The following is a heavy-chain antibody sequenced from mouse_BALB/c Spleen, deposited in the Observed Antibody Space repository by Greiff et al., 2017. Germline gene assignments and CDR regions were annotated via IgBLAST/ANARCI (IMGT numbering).Heavy chain of an antibody. D-gene: IGHD1-1*01. CDR2: ISYSGST. Sequence: VQLKQSGPGLVKPSQSLSLTCTVTGYSITSDYAWNWIRQFPGNKLEWMGYISYSGSTSYNPSLKSRISITRDTSKNQFFLQLNSVTTEDTATYYCARGSYYYGSSAWFAYWGQGTLVTVSA. CDR1: GYSITSDYA. J-gene: IGHJ3*01. V-gene: IGHV3-2*02. CDR3: ARGSYYYGSSAWFAY.